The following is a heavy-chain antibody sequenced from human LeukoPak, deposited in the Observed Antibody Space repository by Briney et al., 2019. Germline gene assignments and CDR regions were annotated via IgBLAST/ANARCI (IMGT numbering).Heavy chain of an antibody. V-gene: IGHV3-30*02. CDR3: AKDTPVSN. Sequence: GGSLRLSCAASGFTFSSYGMHWVRQAPGKGLGSVVFIPYDGSKKYYADYVKGRFTISRDNSKNTLYLEMNSLRDEDTAVYYCAKDTPVSNWGQGTMVTVSS. CDR1: GFTFSSYG. CDR2: IPYDGSKK. J-gene: IGHJ3*01.